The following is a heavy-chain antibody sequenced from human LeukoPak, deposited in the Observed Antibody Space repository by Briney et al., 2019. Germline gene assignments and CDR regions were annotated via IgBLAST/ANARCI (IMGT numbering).Heavy chain of an antibody. CDR1: GFTFSSYG. CDR2: ISYDGSYK. Sequence: GGSLRLSYAASGFTFSSYGMHWVRQAPGKGLERVAVISYDGSYKYYADSVKGRFTISRDNSKNTLYLQMNSLRAEDTAVYYCAKDRNGDFDYWGQGTLVTVSS. D-gene: IGHD3-10*01. J-gene: IGHJ4*02. CDR3: AKDRNGDFDY. V-gene: IGHV3-30*18.